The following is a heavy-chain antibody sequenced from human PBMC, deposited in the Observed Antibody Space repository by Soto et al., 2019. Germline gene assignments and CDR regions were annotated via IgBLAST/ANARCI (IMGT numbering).Heavy chain of an antibody. Sequence: QVQLVQSGAEVKKPGASVKVSCKASGYTFTSYDINWVRQAPGHGLEWMGWMNPNSGTTAYAQRFQGRVTMTRSTSISTAYMELSRLTSDDTAVYYCVKGWDSAGDHWGQGTLVTVSS. CDR1: GYTFTSYD. V-gene: IGHV1-8*01. CDR3: VKGWDSAGDH. D-gene: IGHD1-26*01. J-gene: IGHJ5*02. CDR2: MNPNSGTT.